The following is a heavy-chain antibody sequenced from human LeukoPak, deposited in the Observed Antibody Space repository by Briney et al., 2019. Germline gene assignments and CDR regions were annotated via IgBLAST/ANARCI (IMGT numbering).Heavy chain of an antibody. CDR1: GFTFDDYA. Sequence: PGRSLRLSCAASGFTFDDYAMHWVRHAPGKGLEWVSGISWNSGSIGYADSVKGRFTISRDNAKNSLYLQMNSLRAEDTALYYCAKDMGYGDYVTAFDIWGQGTMVTVSS. J-gene: IGHJ3*02. CDR2: ISWNSGSI. V-gene: IGHV3-9*01. CDR3: AKDMGYGDYVTAFDI. D-gene: IGHD4-17*01.